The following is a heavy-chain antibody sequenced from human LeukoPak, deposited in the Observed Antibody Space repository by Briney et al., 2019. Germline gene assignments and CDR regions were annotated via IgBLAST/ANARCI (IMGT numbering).Heavy chain of an antibody. CDR1: GFTFSSYG. Sequence: GGCLRLSCAASGFTFSSYGMHWVRQDPGGGLEWVAVIWYDGSNKYYADSVKGRFTISRDNSKNTLYLQMNSLRAEDTAVYYCATTENWYFDLWGRGTLVTVSS. CDR2: IWYDGSNK. V-gene: IGHV3-33*01. J-gene: IGHJ2*01. CDR3: ATTENWYFDL.